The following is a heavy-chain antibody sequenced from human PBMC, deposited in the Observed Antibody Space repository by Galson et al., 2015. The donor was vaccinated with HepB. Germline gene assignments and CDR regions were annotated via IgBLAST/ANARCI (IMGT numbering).Heavy chain of an antibody. CDR2: INWDNGVL. CDR1: GFTFPHYG. V-gene: IGHV3-9*01. J-gene: IGHJ6*02. CDR3: GKGYYDSSAYHGIDV. D-gene: IGHD3-22*01. Sequence: SLRLSCATSGFTFPHYGMHWVRQPPGKGLEWVSGINWDNGVLGYADSVKGRFTISRDNAKKSLYLQMNNLRPEDTALYYCGKGYYDSSAYHGIDVWGQGTTVIVSS.